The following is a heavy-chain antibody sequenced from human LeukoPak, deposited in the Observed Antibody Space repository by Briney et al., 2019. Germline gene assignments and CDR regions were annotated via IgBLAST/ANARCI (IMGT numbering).Heavy chain of an antibody. V-gene: IGHV3-53*01. CDR2: IYGGGNT. J-gene: IGHJ3*02. CDR3: ARMSQGAFDI. Sequence: GGSLRLSCAASGFTVGGNYMSWVRQAPGKGLEWVSIIYGGGNTYYADSVKGRFTISRDNSKNTLYVQMNSLRAEDTAVYYCARMSQGAFDIWGQGTMVTVSS. CDR1: GFTVGGNY.